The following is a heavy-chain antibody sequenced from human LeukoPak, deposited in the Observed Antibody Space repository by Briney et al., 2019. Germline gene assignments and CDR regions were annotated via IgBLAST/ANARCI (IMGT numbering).Heavy chain of an antibody. CDR1: GYTFTSYA. CDR2: INAGNGNT. Sequence: ASVKVSCKASGYTFTSYAMHWVRQAPGQRLEWMGWINAGNGNTKYSQKFQGRVTITRDTSASTAYMELSSLRSEDTAVYYCATMVRGVTVLDYWGQGTLVTVSS. CDR3: ATMVRGVTVLDY. J-gene: IGHJ4*02. D-gene: IGHD3-10*01. V-gene: IGHV1-3*01.